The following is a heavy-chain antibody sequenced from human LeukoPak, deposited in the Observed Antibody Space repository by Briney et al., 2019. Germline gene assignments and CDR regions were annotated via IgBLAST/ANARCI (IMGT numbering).Heavy chain of an antibody. V-gene: IGHV4-59*12. D-gene: IGHD3-22*01. CDR3: ARDSQWLFSY. CDR2: IYYSGST. J-gene: IGHJ4*02. CDR1: GGSISSYY. Sequence: PSETLSLTCTVSGGSISSYYWSWIRQPPGKGLEWIGYIYYSGSTYYNPSLKSRVTISVDTSKNQFSLKLSSVTAADTAVYYCARDSQWLFSYWGQGTLVTVSS.